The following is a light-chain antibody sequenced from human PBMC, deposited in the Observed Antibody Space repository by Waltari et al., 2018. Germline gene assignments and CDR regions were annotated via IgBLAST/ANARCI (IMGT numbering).Light chain of an antibody. CDR2: KAS. CDR3: QQYNSYPLYT. Sequence: DIQMTQSPSTLSASVGDRVTITCRASQSISSWLAWYQQKPGKAPKPLIYKASSFESGVPSRFSGSGSGTEFTLTISSLQPDDFATYYCQQYNSYPLYTFGQGTKLEI. CDR1: QSISSW. J-gene: IGKJ2*01. V-gene: IGKV1-5*03.